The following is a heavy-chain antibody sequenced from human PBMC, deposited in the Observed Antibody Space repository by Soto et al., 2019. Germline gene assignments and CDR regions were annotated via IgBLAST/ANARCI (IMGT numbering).Heavy chain of an antibody. D-gene: IGHD3-10*01. CDR2: ISAYNGNT. Sequence: ASVKVSCKASGYTFTSYGISWVRQAPGQGLEWMGWISAYNGNTNYAQKLQGRVTMTTDTSTSTAYMELRSLRSDDTAVYYCARVSVLLWFGELYGWFDPWGQGTLVTASS. V-gene: IGHV1-18*01. J-gene: IGHJ5*02. CDR1: GYTFTSYG. CDR3: ARVSVLLWFGELYGWFDP.